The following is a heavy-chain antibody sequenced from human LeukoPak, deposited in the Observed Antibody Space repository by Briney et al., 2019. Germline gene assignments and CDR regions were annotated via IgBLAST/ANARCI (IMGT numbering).Heavy chain of an antibody. CDR3: ARDSRITKKLVVPGWFDP. V-gene: IGHV1-18*01. CDR1: GYTFTSYG. CDR2: SSAYNSYT. Sequence: ASVKVASTASGYTFTSYGSTRGRQAPGQGLEWVGGSSAYNSYTDYAQKLQGRVTMTTDTSTTRTYMARRSRITDDKAVYYCARDSRITKKLVVPGWFDPWGQGTLVTVSS. J-gene: IGHJ5*02. D-gene: IGHD3-22*01.